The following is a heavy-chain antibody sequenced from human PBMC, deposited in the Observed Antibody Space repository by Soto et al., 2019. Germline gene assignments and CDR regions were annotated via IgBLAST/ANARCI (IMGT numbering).Heavy chain of an antibody. Sequence: ASVKVSCKASGYTFTSYGISWVRQAPGQGLEWMGWISAYNGNTNYAQKLQGRVTMTTDTSTSTAYMELRSLRSDDTAVYYCARDPILGYCSGGSCLGNDAFDIWGQGTMVTVSS. J-gene: IGHJ3*02. CDR3: ARDPILGYCSGGSCLGNDAFDI. CDR1: GYTFTSYG. D-gene: IGHD2-15*01. V-gene: IGHV1-18*01. CDR2: ISAYNGNT.